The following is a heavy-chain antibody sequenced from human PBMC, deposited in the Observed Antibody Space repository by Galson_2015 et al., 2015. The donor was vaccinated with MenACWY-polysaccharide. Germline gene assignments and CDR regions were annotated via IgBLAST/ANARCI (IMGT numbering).Heavy chain of an antibody. CDR3: ARGYYDSSGYLYGYFDL. V-gene: IGHV3-66*02. J-gene: IGHJ2*01. CDR2: IYSGGST. CDR1: GFTVSSNY. D-gene: IGHD3-22*01. Sequence: SLRLSCAASGFTVSSNYMSWVRQAPGKGLEWVSVIYSGGSTYYADSVKGRFTISRDNSKNTLFLQMNSLRAEDTAVYYCARGYYDSSGYLYGYFDLWGRGTLVTVSS.